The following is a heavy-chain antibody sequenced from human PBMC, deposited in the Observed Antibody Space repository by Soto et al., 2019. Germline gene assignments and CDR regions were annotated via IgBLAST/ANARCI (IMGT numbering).Heavy chain of an antibody. CDR1: GFTFSSYA. V-gene: IGHV3-23*04. CDR3: AKENGYSSSWFEFDY. J-gene: IGHJ4*02. CDR2: ISGSGGST. D-gene: IGHD6-13*01. Sequence: EVQLVESGGGLVQPGGSLRLSCAASGFTFSSYAMSWVRQAPGKGLEWVSAISGSGGSTYYADSVKGRFTISRDNSKNTLYLQRSRLRAEDTAVYYSAKENGYSSSWFEFDYGGQGTLVTVSS.